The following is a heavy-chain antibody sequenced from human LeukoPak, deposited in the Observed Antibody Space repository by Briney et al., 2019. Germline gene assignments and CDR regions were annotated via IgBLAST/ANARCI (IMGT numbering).Heavy chain of an antibody. CDR2: ISGSGGST. Sequence: GGSLRLSCAASGFTFSSYAMSWVRQAPGKGLEWVSAISGSGGSTHYADSVKGRFTISRDSSKNTLYLQMNSLRAEDTAVYYCAKERGYRGYSSGWYYFDYWGQGTLITVSS. CDR3: AKERGYRGYSSGWYYFDY. J-gene: IGHJ4*02. V-gene: IGHV3-23*01. CDR1: GFTFSSYA. D-gene: IGHD6-19*01.